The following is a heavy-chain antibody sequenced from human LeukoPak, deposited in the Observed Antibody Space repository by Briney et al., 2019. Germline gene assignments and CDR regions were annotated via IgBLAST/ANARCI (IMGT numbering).Heavy chain of an antibody. V-gene: IGHV1-46*01. D-gene: IGHD3-3*01. CDR1: GYTFTSYY. CDR2: INPSGGST. J-gene: IGHJ4*02. CDR3: ARDRTPPITIFGVVVYYFDY. Sequence: ASVKVSCKASGYTFTSYYMHWVRQAPGQGLEWMGIINPSGGSTSYAQKFQGRVTMTRDTSTSTVYMELSSLRSEDTAVYYCARDRTPPITIFGVVVYYFDYWGQGTLVTVSS.